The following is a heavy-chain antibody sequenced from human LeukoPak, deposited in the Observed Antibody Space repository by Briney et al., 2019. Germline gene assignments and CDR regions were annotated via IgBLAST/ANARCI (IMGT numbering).Heavy chain of an antibody. CDR2: IYPGDSDT. CDR3: ARQKSCSGGSCYRGGYYYYGMDV. Sequence: GESLKISCKGSGYSFTSYWIGWVRQMPGKGLEWMGIIYPGDSDTRYSPSFQGQVTISADKSISTAYLQWSSLKASDTAMYYCARQKSCSGGSCYRGGYYYYGMDVRGQGTTVTVSS. CDR1: GYSFTSYW. D-gene: IGHD2-15*01. J-gene: IGHJ6*02. V-gene: IGHV5-51*01.